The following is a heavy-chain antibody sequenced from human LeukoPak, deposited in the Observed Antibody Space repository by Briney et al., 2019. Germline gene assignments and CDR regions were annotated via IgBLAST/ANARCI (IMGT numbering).Heavy chain of an antibody. CDR3: AREVRYYYYYMDV. J-gene: IGHJ6*03. Sequence: GGSLRLSCAASGFTFSSYWMSWVRQAPGKGLEWVANIKQDGSEKYYVDSVKGRFTISRDNAKNSLYRQMNSLRAEDTAVYYCAREVRYYYYYMDVWGKGTTVTVSS. CDR2: IKQDGSEK. V-gene: IGHV3-7*01. CDR1: GFTFSSYW. D-gene: IGHD3-10*01.